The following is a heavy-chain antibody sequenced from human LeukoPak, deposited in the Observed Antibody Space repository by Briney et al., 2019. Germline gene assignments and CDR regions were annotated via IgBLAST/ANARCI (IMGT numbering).Heavy chain of an antibody. V-gene: IGHV3-7*01. D-gene: IGHD6-13*01. CDR3: ARDGLPAAGGY. Sequence: GGSLRLSCAASGFTFSSYWMTWVRQAPGKGLDWVANINQDGSEKYYVDSVKGRFTISRDNAKNSLYLQMSSLRAEDTAVYYCARDGLPAAGGYWGQGTLVTVSS. J-gene: IGHJ4*02. CDR1: GFTFSSYW. CDR2: INQDGSEK.